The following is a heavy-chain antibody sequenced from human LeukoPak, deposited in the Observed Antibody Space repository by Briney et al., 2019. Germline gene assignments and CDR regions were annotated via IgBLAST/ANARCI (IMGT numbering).Heavy chain of an antibody. J-gene: IGHJ3*02. CDR1: GYTFTGYY. V-gene: IGHV1-2*02. CDR3: AKHWELVDAFDI. CDR2: INPNSGGT. D-gene: IGHD1-26*01. Sequence: ASVKVSCKASGYTFTGYYMHWVRQAPGQGLEWMGWINPNSGGTNYAQKFQGRVTMTRDTSISTAYMELSRLRSEDTAVYYCAKHWELVDAFDIWGQGTMVTVSS.